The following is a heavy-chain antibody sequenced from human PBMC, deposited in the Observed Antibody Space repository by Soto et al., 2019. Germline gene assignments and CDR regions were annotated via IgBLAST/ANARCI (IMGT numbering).Heavy chain of an antibody. D-gene: IGHD2-2*01. CDR1: GGSFSGYC. CDR2: INHSGST. CDR3: ARGLSFQLLNNWFDP. Sequence: ASETLSLTCAVYGGSFSGYCWSWIRQPPGKGLEWIGEINHSGSTNYNPSLKSRVTIPVDTSKNQFSLKLSSVTAADTAVYYCARGLSFQLLNNWFDPWGQGTLVTVSS. J-gene: IGHJ5*02. V-gene: IGHV4-34*01.